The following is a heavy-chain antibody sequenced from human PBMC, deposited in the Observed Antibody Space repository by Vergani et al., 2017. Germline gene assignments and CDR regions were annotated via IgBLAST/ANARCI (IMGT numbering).Heavy chain of an antibody. Sequence: QVQLVQSGAEVKKPGSSVKVSCKASGATFSSYAISWVRQAPGQGLEWMGGIIPIFGTANYAQKFQGRVTITADESTSTAYMELSSLRSEDTAVYYCARAYDSSGYYDFDYWGQGTLVTVSS. CDR2: IIPIFGTA. V-gene: IGHV1-69*12. CDR1: GATFSSYA. D-gene: IGHD3-22*01. J-gene: IGHJ4*02. CDR3: ARAYDSSGYYDFDY.